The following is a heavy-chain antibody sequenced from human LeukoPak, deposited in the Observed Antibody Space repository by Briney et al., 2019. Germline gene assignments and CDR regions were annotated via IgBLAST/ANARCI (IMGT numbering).Heavy chain of an antibody. CDR1: GGSISSYY. CDR3: ARDRYDILTGPEGGHNWFDP. J-gene: IGHJ5*02. CDR2: IYTSGST. D-gene: IGHD3-9*01. Sequence: KTSETLSLTCTVSGGSISSYYWSWIRQPPGKGLEWIGYIYTSGSTNYNPSLKSRVTMSVDTSKNQFSLKLSSVTAADTAVYYCARDRYDILTGPEGGHNWFDPWGQGTLVTVSS. V-gene: IGHV4-4*09.